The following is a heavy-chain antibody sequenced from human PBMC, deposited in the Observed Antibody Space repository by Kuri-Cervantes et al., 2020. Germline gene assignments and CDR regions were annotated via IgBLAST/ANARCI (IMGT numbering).Heavy chain of an antibody. CDR2: ISAYNGNT. Sequence: ASVKVSCKASGYTFTSYGISWVRRAPGQGLEWMGWISAYNGNTNYAQKLQGRVTMTTDTSTSTAYMELRSLRSDDTAVYYCATVQSIAAVSGWFDPWGQGTLVTVSS. V-gene: IGHV1-18*01. CDR3: ATVQSIAAVSGWFDP. D-gene: IGHD6-13*01. CDR1: GYTFTSYG. J-gene: IGHJ5*02.